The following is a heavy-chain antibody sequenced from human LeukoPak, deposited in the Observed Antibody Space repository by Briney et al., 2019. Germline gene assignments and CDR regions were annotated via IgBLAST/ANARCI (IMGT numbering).Heavy chain of an antibody. D-gene: IGHD2-15*01. CDR2: IYDSEST. CDR3: ARGYCSGGSCYSYYYYNYMDV. Sequence: SETLSLTCAVYGGSFSGYYWSWIRQPPGKGLEWIGYIYDSESTNYNPSLKSRVSISADTSKNQFSLKLSSVTAADTAVYYCARGYCSGGSCYSYYYYNYMDVWGKGTTVTVPS. CDR1: GGSFSGYY. J-gene: IGHJ6*03. V-gene: IGHV4-59*12.